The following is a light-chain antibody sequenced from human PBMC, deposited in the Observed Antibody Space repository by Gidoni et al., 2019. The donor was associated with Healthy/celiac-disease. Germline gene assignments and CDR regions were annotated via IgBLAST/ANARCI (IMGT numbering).Light chain of an antibody. CDR1: QGISSY. CDR3: QQYYRYPLT. V-gene: IGKV1-8*01. J-gene: IGKJ3*01. CDR2: AAS. Sequence: AIRITPSPSSFSASTGDRVTITCRASQGISSYLAWYQQKPGKAPKLLIYAASTLQSWVPSRVSGRGSGTDFTLTSSCLQSEDFATYYWQQYYRYPLTFGPGTKVDIK.